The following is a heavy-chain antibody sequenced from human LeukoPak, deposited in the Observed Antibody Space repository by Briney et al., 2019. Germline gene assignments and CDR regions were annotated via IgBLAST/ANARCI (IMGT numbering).Heavy chain of an antibody. CDR3: AIGSSVPNFDY. Sequence: PGGSLRLSCAATGFTFSTHGMHWVRQAPGKGLEWVAFIRYDGINKYYADSVKGRFTISRDNAKNSLYLQMNSLRAEDTAVYYCAIGSSVPNFDYWGQGTLVTVSS. CDR2: IRYDGINK. V-gene: IGHV3-30*02. J-gene: IGHJ4*02. CDR1: GFTFSTHG. D-gene: IGHD3-10*01.